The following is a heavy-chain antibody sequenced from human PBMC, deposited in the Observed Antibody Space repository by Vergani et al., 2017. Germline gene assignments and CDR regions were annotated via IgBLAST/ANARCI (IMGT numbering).Heavy chain of an antibody. Sequence: EVQLVESGGGLVQPGRSLRLSCAASGFTFDDYAMHWVRQAPGKGLEWVSGISWNSGSTGYADSVKGRFTISRVNAKNSLYLQMNSLRAEDTAVYYCARDGPYYDSSGYTFDYWGQGTLVTVSS. J-gene: IGHJ4*02. D-gene: IGHD3-22*01. CDR1: GFTFDDYA. CDR3: ARDGPYYDSSGYTFDY. V-gene: IGHV3-9*01. CDR2: ISWNSGST.